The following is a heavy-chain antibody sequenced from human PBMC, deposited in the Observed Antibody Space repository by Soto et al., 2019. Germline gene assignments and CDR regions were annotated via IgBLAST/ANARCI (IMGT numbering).Heavy chain of an antibody. Sequence: PSETLSLTCTVSGGSISSGGYYWSWIRQHPGKGLEWIGYIYYSGSTYYNPSLKSRVTISVDTSKNQFSLKRSSVTAADTAVYYCARDYSSGTTSDWGQGTLVTVSS. D-gene: IGHD1-1*01. V-gene: IGHV4-31*03. J-gene: IGHJ4*02. CDR2: IYYSGST. CDR1: GGSISSGGYY. CDR3: ARDYSSGTTSD.